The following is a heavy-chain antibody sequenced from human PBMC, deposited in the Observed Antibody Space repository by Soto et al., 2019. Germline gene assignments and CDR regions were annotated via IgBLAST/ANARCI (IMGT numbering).Heavy chain of an antibody. J-gene: IGHJ4*02. CDR2: IYYSGST. V-gene: IGHV4-59*08. D-gene: IGHD5-12*01. CDR1: GGSSSSYY. Sequence: SETLSLTCTVSGGSSSSYYWSWIRQPPGKGLEWIGYIYYSGSTNYNPSLKSRVTISVDTSKNQFSLKLSSVTAADTAVYYCARTRGGYDRFFFDYWGQGTLVTVSS. CDR3: ARTRGGYDRFFFDY.